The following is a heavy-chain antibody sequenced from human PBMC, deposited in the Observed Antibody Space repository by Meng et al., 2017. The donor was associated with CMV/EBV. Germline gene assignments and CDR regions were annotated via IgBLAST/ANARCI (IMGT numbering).Heavy chain of an antibody. V-gene: IGHV3-21*01. J-gene: IGHJ6*02. CDR3: ARDDRSGSYYDYYYYGMDV. Sequence: LSLTCAASGFTFSSYSMNWVRQAPGKGLEWVSSISSSSSYIYYADSVKRRFTISRDNAKNSLYLQMNSLRAEDTAVYYCARDDRSGSYYDYYYYGMDVWGQGTTVTVSS. CDR2: ISSSSSYI. D-gene: IGHD1-26*01. CDR1: GFTFSSYS.